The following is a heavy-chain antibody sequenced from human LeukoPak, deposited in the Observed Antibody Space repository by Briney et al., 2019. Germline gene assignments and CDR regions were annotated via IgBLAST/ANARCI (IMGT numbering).Heavy chain of an antibody. CDR2: ISGSGGST. Sequence: GGSLRLSCAASGFTFSSYWMHWVRQAPGKGLEWVSAISGSGGSTYYADSVKGRFTISRDNSKNTLYLQMNSLRAEDTAVYYCAKTQGPSIAARHQTRTDYWGQGTLVTVSS. V-gene: IGHV3-23*01. D-gene: IGHD6-6*01. CDR1: GFTFSSYW. J-gene: IGHJ4*02. CDR3: AKTQGPSIAARHQTRTDY.